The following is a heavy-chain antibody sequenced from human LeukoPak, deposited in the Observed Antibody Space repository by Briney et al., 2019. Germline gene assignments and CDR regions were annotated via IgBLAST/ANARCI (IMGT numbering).Heavy chain of an antibody. D-gene: IGHD3-10*01. CDR3: ARDHGSGSYWEGFDP. J-gene: IGHJ5*02. CDR1: GFTFSSYW. V-gene: IGHV3-7*01. CDR2: IKKVGREQ. Sequence: TRRSLRLSSAASGFTFSSYWTSSVRPAPGKGLEWVANIKKVGREQSSVDSVKGRLTISWDNAKTSLSLQLNRLRVEDTAVYYCARDHGSGSYWEGFDPWGQGTLVTVSS.